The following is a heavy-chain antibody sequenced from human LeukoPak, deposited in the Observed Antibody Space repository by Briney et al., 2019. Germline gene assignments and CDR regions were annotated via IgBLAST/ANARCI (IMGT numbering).Heavy chain of an antibody. V-gene: IGHV1-2*06. CDR2: INPNSGGT. Sequence: ASVKVSCKASGYTFTGCYMHWVRQAPGQGLEWMGRINPNSGGTNYAQKFQGRVTMTRDTSISTAYMELSRLRSDDTAVYYCASPFGVVTAFDYWGQGTLVTVSS. CDR1: GYTFTGCY. CDR3: ASPFGVVTAFDY. J-gene: IGHJ4*02. D-gene: IGHD3-3*01.